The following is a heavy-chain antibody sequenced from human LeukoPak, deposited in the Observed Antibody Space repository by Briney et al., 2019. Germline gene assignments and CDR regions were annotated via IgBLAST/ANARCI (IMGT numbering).Heavy chain of an antibody. Sequence: SETLSLTCSVSGGSFSSVTLYWSWIRQPAGKGLEWIGRGNARGSTDSNPSLRSRVTVSVDTSKNQVSLRLSSVTAADTAVYYCARESTGTGRYNWYDLWGQGTLVTVSS. CDR1: GGSFSSVTLY. CDR2: GNARGST. V-gene: IGHV4-61*02. CDR3: ARESTGTGRYNWYDL. D-gene: IGHD5-24*01. J-gene: IGHJ4*02.